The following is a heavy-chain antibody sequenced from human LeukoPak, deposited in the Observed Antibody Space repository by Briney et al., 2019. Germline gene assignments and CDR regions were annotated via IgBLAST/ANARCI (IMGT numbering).Heavy chain of an antibody. D-gene: IGHD6-13*01. Sequence: GGSLRLSCAASGFTFSDYSMHWVRQAPVKGLEWVSSVSSGSTYKFYADSVKGRSTISRDNAKSSLYLQLNSLRADDTAIYYCARGPTTIGGAGKRYFDYWGQEILVLVSS. V-gene: IGHV3-21*01. CDR2: VSSGSTYK. CDR3: ARGPTTIGGAGKRYFDY. J-gene: IGHJ4*02. CDR1: GFTFSDYS.